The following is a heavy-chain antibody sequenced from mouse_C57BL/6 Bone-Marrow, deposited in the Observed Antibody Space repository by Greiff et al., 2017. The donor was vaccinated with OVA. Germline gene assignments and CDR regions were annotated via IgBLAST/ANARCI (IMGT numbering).Heavy chain of an antibody. CDR3: ARDDYYGSSLYWYFDV. Sequence: EVKLLESGPGLVKPSQSLSLTCSVTGYSITSGYYWNWIRQFPGNKLEWMGYISYDGSNNYNPSLKNRISITRDTSKNQFFLKLNSVTTEDTATYYCARDDYYGSSLYWYFDVWGTGTTVTVSS. J-gene: IGHJ1*03. V-gene: IGHV3-6*01. CDR1: GYSITSGYY. CDR2: ISYDGSN. D-gene: IGHD1-1*01.